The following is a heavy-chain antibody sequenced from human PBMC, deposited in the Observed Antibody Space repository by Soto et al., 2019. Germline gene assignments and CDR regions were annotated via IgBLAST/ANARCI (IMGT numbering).Heavy chain of an antibody. D-gene: IGHD2-15*01. CDR2: INPNSGGT. V-gene: IGHV1-2*02. J-gene: IGHJ5*02. Sequence: GASVKVSCKASGYTFTGYYMHWVRQAPGQGLEWMGWINPNSGGTNYAQKFQGRVTMTRDTSISTAYMGLSRLRSDDTAVYYCARDDCSGGSCYRAYNWFDPWGQGTLVTVSS. CDR1: GYTFTGYY. CDR3: ARDDCSGGSCYRAYNWFDP.